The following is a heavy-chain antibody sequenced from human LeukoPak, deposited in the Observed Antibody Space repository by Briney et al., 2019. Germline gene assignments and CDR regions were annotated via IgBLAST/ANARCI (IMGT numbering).Heavy chain of an antibody. D-gene: IGHD3-3*01. J-gene: IGHJ5*02. CDR3: ARHGYRSGPNNWFDP. CDR1: GYSISSGYY. CDR2: IYHSGST. V-gene: IGHV4-38-2*01. Sequence: SETLSLTCAVSGYSISSGYYWGWIRQPPGNGLEWIGSIYHSGSTYYNPSLKSRVTISVDTSKNQFSLKLSSVTAADTAVYYCARHGYRSGPNNWFDPWGQGTLVTVSS.